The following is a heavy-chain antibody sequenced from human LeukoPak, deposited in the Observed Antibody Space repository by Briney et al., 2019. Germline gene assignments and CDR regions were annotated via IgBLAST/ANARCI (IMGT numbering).Heavy chain of an antibody. CDR3: ARSANGWYSVDHFGY. D-gene: IGHD6-19*01. V-gene: IGHV3-74*01. Sequence: YPGGSLRLSCAASGFTFSSYWMHWVRQAPGKGLVWVSRINSDGSSITYADSVKGRFTISRDNAKNTLYLQMNSLRAEDTAVYYCARSANGWYSVDHFGYWGQGTLVTVSS. CDR1: GFTFSSYW. J-gene: IGHJ4*02. CDR2: INSDGSSI.